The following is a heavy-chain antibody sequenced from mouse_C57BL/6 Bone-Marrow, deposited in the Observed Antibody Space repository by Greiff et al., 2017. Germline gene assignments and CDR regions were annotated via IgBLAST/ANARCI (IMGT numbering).Heavy chain of an antibody. CDR2: ISSGGSYT. Sequence: EVQRVESGGDLVKPGGSLKLSCAASGFTFSSYGMSWVRQTPDKRLEWVATISSGGSYTYYPNSVKGRFTISRDNAKNTLYLQMSSLTSEDTDMSYGDRLQSGTACFAYWGQGTLVTVSA. CDR1: GFTFSSYG. CDR3: DRLQSGTACFAY. J-gene: IGHJ3*01. V-gene: IGHV5-6*01. D-gene: IGHD4-1*01.